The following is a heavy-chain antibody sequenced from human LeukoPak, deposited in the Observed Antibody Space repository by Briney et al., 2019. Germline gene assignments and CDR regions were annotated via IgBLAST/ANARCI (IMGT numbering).Heavy chain of an antibody. CDR3: SRIYDYGSGRYGLDV. D-gene: IGHD3-10*01. V-gene: IGHV3-21*01. CDR1: GFSFSTQR. J-gene: IGHJ6*02. Sequence: GGSLRLSCAASGFSFSTQRMHWVRQAPGAGLEWVSSISSSRSYIFYADSVKGRFIISRDNARNSLYLQMNSLRAEDTAVYYCSRIYDYGSGRYGLDVWGQGTTVTVSS. CDR2: ISSSRSYI.